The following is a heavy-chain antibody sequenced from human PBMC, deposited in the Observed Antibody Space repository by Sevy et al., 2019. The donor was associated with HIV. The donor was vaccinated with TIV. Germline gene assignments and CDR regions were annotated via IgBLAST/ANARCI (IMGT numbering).Heavy chain of an antibody. D-gene: IGHD3-10*01. Sequence: GGSLRLSCAASGFTFSDAWMNWVRQAPGKGLEWVDRIKTKTDGGATDYAAPVKGRFTISRDDSKNTLYLQMNSLKIEDTAVYHCTTEGVYSYGSGIDYWGQGTLVTVSS. CDR3: TTEGVYSYGSGIDY. CDR1: GFTFSDAW. J-gene: IGHJ4*02. V-gene: IGHV3-15*07. CDR2: IKTKTDGGAT.